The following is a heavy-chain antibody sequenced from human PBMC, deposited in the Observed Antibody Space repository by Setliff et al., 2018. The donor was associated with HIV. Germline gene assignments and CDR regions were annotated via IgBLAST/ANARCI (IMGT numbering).Heavy chain of an antibody. CDR3: ARQDYYDSSGFYYYYMDV. V-gene: IGHV1-2*02. D-gene: IGHD3-22*01. J-gene: IGHJ6*03. CDR2: INPNSGGT. Sequence: GASVKVSCKASGGTFSTYGLSWVRQAPGQGLEWMGWINPNSGGTNYAQKFQGRVTMTRDTSISTAYMELSRLRSDDTAVYYCARQDYYDSSGFYYYYMDVWGKGTTVTVSS. CDR1: GGTFSTYG.